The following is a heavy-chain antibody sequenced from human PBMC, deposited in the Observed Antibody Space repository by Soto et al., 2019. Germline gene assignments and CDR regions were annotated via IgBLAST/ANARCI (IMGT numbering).Heavy chain of an antibody. D-gene: IGHD3-10*01. CDR3: AREFTGFGKFDY. J-gene: IGHJ4*02. Sequence: SETLSLTCAVSGGSISSADYYWGWIRQPPGKGLEWIGSTYYSGTTYQKPSLKSRVTISVDTSKNQFSLKLSSVTAADTAVYYCAREFTGFGKFDYWGKGTLVTVS. CDR1: GGSISSADYY. CDR2: TYYSGTT. V-gene: IGHV4-39*02.